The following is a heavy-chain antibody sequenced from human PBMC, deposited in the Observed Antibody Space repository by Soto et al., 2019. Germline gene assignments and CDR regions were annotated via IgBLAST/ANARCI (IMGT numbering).Heavy chain of an antibody. D-gene: IGHD6-13*01. J-gene: IGHJ4*02. CDR1: GFTFSSYA. Sequence: EVQLLESGGGLVQPGGSLRLSCAASGFTFSSYAMSWVRQAPGKGLECVSAISGSGGSTYYADSVKGRFTISRDNSKNTLYLQMNSLRAEDTAVYYCAKATTEGIAAHTFDYWGQGTLVSVSS. V-gene: IGHV3-23*01. CDR2: ISGSGGST. CDR3: AKATTEGIAAHTFDY.